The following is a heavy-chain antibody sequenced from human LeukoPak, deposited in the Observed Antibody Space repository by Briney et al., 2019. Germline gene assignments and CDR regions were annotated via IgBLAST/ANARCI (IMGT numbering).Heavy chain of an antibody. CDR3: ARDSSRKYDSSGYYGL. Sequence: GGSLRLSCAASGFIFNTYGMHWVRQAPGKGLEWVAFIRNDGSDKYYAVSVKGRFTISRDNSKNTLYLQMNSLRVEDTALYYCARDSSRKYDSSGYYGLWGQGTLVTVSS. D-gene: IGHD3-22*01. V-gene: IGHV3-30*02. CDR2: IRNDGSDK. CDR1: GFIFNTYG. J-gene: IGHJ4*02.